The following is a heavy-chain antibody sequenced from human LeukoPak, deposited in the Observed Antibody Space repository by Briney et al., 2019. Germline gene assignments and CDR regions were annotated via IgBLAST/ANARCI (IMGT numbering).Heavy chain of an antibody. CDR2: VYHSGST. J-gene: IGHJ4*02. CDR3: AHSGSYYSFDS. Sequence: SETLSLTCAVSGFSISSGYYWGWIRQPPGKGPDWIASVYHSGSTYYNPSLKSRVSMSVDTSKNQFSLKLSSVTAADTAVYYCAHSGSYYSFDSWGQGALVTVSS. CDR1: GFSISSGYY. D-gene: IGHD1-26*01. V-gene: IGHV4-38-2*01.